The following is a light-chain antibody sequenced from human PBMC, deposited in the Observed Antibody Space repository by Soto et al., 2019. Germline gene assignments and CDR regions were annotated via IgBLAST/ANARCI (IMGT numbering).Light chain of an antibody. Sequence: EIVLTQSPCTLSLCPLERSTLSCRASQSVSNNYLAWYQQKPGQAPRLLIYGASNRATGIPDRFSGSGSGTDFTLTISRLEPEDFAVYYCQQYGSSGTFGQGTKVDIK. CDR3: QQYGSSGT. V-gene: IGKV3-20*01. J-gene: IGKJ1*01. CDR1: QSVSNNY. CDR2: GAS.